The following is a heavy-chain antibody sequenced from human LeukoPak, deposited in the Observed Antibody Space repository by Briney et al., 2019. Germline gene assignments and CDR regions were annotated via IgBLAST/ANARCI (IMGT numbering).Heavy chain of an antibody. V-gene: IGHV1-2*04. CDR3: ARVDRVKVRDYYYYYGMDV. J-gene: IGHJ6*02. Sequence: ASVKVSCKASGYTFSGHYLHWVRQAPGQGLEWMGWINPNSGGTNYAQKFQGWVTMTRDTSISTAYMELSRLRSDDTAVYYCARVDRVKVRDYYYYYGMDVWGQGTTVTVSS. D-gene: IGHD1-1*01. CDR1: GYTFSGHY. CDR2: INPNSGGT.